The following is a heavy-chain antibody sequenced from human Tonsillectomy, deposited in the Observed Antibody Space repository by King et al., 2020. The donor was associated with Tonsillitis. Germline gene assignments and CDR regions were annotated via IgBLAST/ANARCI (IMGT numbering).Heavy chain of an antibody. CDR2: IIPILAIA. CDR1: GGTFSNYA. V-gene: IGHV1-69*04. D-gene: IGHD4-11*01. CDR3: AREDFSSKYFDY. Sequence: QLVQSGAEVKKPGSSVKVSCKASGGTFSNYAVSWVRQAPGQGLEWMGRIIPILAIANSAQKFQGRVTITADKSTSTVYMELSSLRSEDTALYYCAREDFSSKYFDYWGQGTLVTVSS. J-gene: IGHJ4*02.